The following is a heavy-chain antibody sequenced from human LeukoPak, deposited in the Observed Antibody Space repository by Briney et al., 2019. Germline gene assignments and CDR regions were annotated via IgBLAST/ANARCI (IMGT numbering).Heavy chain of an antibody. CDR3: ATGYSSGYYHPTFDY. CDR1: GYTLTELS. D-gene: IGHD6-19*01. Sequence: ASVKVSCKVSGYTLTELSVHWVRQAPGKGLEWMGNFDPKDGDTIYAQRFQGRVTMTEDTSTHTAYMELSSLRSDDTAVYYCATGYSSGYYHPTFDYWGQGTLVTVSS. CDR2: FDPKDGDT. V-gene: IGHV1-24*01. J-gene: IGHJ4*02.